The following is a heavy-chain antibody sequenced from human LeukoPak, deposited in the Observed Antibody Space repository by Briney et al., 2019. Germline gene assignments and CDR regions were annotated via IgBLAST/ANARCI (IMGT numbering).Heavy chain of an antibody. D-gene: IGHD2-21*01. CDR1: GFTFSSYA. CDR3: ARAMGEDYYYGMDV. CDR2: ISYDGSNK. J-gene: IGHJ6*04. V-gene: IGHV3-30*04. Sequence: GRSLRLSCAASGFTFSSYAMHWVRQAPGKGLEWVAVISYDGSNKYYADSVKCRFTISRDNSKNTLYLQMNSLRAEDTAVYYCARAMGEDYYYGMDVWGKGTTVTVSS.